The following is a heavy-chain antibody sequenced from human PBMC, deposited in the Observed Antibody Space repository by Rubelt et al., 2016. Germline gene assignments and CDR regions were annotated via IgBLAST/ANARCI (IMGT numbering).Heavy chain of an antibody. J-gene: IGHJ6*02. CDR1: GYTFTSYA. V-gene: IGHV7-4-1*02. Sequence: QVQLVQSGSELKKPGASVKVSCKASGYTFTSYAMNWVRQAPGQGLEWMGWINTNTGNPTYAQGFTGRFVFSLDTAVSTAYLQISSLKAEETAVYYCAHPNWNYYYYYGMDVWGQGTTVTVSS. CDR2: INTNTGNP. D-gene: IGHD1-1*01. CDR3: AHPNWNYYYYYGMDV.